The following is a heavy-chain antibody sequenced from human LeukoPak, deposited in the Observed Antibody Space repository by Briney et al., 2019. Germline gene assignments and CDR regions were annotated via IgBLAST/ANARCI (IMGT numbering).Heavy chain of an antibody. D-gene: IGHD5-24*01. V-gene: IGHV1-69*01. CDR3: ARPRLDLGGYNYYGYFDY. J-gene: IGHJ4*02. Sequence: GASVKVSCKASRGTFSSYAISWVRQAPGQGLEWMGGIIPILGTANYAQKFQGRVTITADEFTSTAYMELSSLRSEDTAVYYCARPRLDLGGYNYYGYFDYWGQGTLVTVSS. CDR1: RGTFSSYA. CDR2: IIPILGTA.